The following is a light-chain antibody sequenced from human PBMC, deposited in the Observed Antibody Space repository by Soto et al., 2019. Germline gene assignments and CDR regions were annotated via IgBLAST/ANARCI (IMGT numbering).Light chain of an antibody. J-gene: IGKJ1*01. V-gene: IGKV1-39*01. CDR2: AAS. Sequence: DIQMTQSPSSLSASVGDRVTITCRASQSISTYLNWYQQKAGLAPKLLIYAASSLQSGVPSRFSGSGSGTDFTLTIRSLQPEDFETYYCQQTYSTPPTFGQGTKVDIK. CDR3: QQTYSTPPT. CDR1: QSISTY.